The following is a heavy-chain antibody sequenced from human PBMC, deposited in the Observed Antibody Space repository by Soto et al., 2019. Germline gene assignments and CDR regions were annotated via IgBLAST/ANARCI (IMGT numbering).Heavy chain of an antibody. CDR2: IWYDGSNK. V-gene: IGHV3-33*01. CDR1: RFIFSSYG. Sequence: QVQLVESGGGVVQPGRSLRLSCAASRFIFSSYGFHWVRQSPGKGLEWVAVIWYDGSNKDYADSVKGRFTISRDNSINTLYLQMNSLRAEDTAVYYCARDGGFYGSGSHYFDLWGQGALVTVSS. CDR3: ARDGGFYGSGSHYFDL. J-gene: IGHJ4*02. D-gene: IGHD3-10*01.